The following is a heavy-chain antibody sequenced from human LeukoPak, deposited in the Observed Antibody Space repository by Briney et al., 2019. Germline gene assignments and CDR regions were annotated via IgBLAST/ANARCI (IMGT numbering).Heavy chain of an antibody. CDR2: INPNSGGT. D-gene: IGHD6-13*01. J-gene: IGHJ6*03. Sequence: ASVKVSCKASGYTFTGYYMHWVRQAPGQGLEWMGWINPNSGGTNYAQKFQGRVTMTRDTSISTAYMELSRLRSDDTAVYYCARDRRQQLVLHYYYYMDVWGRGTTVTVSS. CDR1: GYTFTGYY. V-gene: IGHV1-2*02. CDR3: ARDRRQQLVLHYYYYMDV.